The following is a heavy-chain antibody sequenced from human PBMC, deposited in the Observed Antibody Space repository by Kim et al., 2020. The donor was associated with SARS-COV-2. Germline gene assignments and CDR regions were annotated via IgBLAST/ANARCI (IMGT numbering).Heavy chain of an antibody. CDR1: GGSISSGGYY. Sequence: SETLSLTCTVSGGSISSGGYYWSWIRQHPGKGLEWIGYIYYSGSTYYNPSLKSRVTISVDTSKNQFSLKLSSVTAADTAVYYCARDRGARGSYYGVDYWGQGTLVTVSS. CDR3: ARDRGARGSYYGVDY. D-gene: IGHD1-26*01. V-gene: IGHV4-31*03. J-gene: IGHJ4*02. CDR2: IYYSGST.